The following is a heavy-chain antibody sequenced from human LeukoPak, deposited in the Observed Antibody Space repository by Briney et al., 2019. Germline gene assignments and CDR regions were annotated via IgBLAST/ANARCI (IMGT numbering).Heavy chain of an antibody. J-gene: IGHJ4*02. CDR3: VRGGYRGFDYQY. CDR1: GFSFSTYS. Sequence: GGSLRLSCAASGFSFSTYSMNWLRLAPGRGLEWVSSISPDSNYIYYVDSVKGRFTTSRDNAKKSLYLQMSSLRAGDTAVYYCVRGGYRGFDYQYWGQGALVTVSS. V-gene: IGHV3-21*01. D-gene: IGHD5-12*01. CDR2: ISPDSNYI.